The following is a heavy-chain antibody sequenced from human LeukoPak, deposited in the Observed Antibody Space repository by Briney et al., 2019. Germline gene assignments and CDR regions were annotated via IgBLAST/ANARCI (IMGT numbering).Heavy chain of an antibody. CDR3: AKAPSDYEYYFDY. Sequence: PGGSLRLSCAASGFTFSSYSMNWVRQAPGKGLEWVSSISSSSSYIYYADSVKGRFTISRDNAKNSLYLQMNSLRAEDTAVYYCAKAPSDYEYYFDYWGQGTLVTVSS. CDR2: ISSSSSYI. V-gene: IGHV3-21*01. J-gene: IGHJ4*02. D-gene: IGHD4-17*01. CDR1: GFTFSSYS.